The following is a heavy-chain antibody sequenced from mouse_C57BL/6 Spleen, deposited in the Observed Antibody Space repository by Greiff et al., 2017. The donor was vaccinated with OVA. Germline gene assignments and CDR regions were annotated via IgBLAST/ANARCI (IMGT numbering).Heavy chain of an antibody. V-gene: IGHV2-9-1*01. CDR2: IWTGGGT. CDR3: ARSIDSNYVCFDY. J-gene: IGHJ2*01. D-gene: IGHD2-5*01. CDR1: GFSLTSYA. Sequence: VKVVESGPGLVAPSQSLSITCTVSGFSLTSYAISWVRQPPGKGLEWLGVIWTGGGTNYNSALKSRLSISKDNSKSQVFLKMNSLQTDDTARYYCARSIDSNYVCFDYWGQGTTLTVSS.